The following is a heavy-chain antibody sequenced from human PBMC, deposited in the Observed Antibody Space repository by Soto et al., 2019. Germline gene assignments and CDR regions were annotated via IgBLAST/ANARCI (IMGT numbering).Heavy chain of an antibody. Sequence: EVQLVESGGGLVKPGGSLRLSCAASGFTFSSYSMNWVRQAPGKGLEWVSSISSSSSYIYYADSVKGRFTISRDNAKNSLYLQMNRLRAEDTAVYYCARDYYDSSGYYYFFDAFDIWGQGTMVTVSS. CDR2: ISSSSSYI. V-gene: IGHV3-21*01. D-gene: IGHD3-22*01. CDR3: ARDYYDSSGYYYFFDAFDI. CDR1: GFTFSSYS. J-gene: IGHJ3*02.